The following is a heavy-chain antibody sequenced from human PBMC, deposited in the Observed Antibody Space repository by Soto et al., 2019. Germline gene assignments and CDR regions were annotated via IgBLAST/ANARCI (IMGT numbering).Heavy chain of an antibody. CDR3: AKVGGSGTLGAFDI. CDR2: ISGSGGST. Sequence: GGSLRLSCAASGFTFNSYAMSWVRQAPGKGLEWVSAISGSGGSTYYADSVKGRFTISRDNSRNTLYLQMNSLRAEDTALYYCAKVGGSGTLGAFDIWGQGTMVTVSS. D-gene: IGHD3-10*01. J-gene: IGHJ3*02. CDR1: GFTFNSYA. V-gene: IGHV3-23*01.